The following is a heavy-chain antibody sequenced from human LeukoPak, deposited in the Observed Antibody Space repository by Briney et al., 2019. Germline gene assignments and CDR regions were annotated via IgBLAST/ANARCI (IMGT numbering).Heavy chain of an antibody. J-gene: IGHJ4*02. D-gene: IGHD1-26*01. Sequence: GASVNVSCTASGYTFTSYDINWVRQATGQGLEWMGWMNPNSGNTGYAQKLQGRVTMTTDTSTSTAYMELRSLRSDDTAVYYCARDSMYSGSYPDYWGQGTLVTVSS. V-gene: IGHV1-8*01. CDR2: MNPNSGNT. CDR1: GYTFTSYD. CDR3: ARDSMYSGSYPDY.